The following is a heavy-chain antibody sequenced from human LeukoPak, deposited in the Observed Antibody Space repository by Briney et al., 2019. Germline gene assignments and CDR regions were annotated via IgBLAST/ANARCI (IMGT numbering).Heavy chain of an antibody. D-gene: IGHD6-19*01. J-gene: IGHJ1*01. Sequence: EASETLSLTCTVSGGSISSYYWSWIRQPPGKGLEWIGYIYYSGSTNYNPSLKSRVTISVDTSKNQFSLKLSSVTAADTAVYYCAEGQGSSGWYVAEYFQHWGQGTLVTVSS. CDR2: IYYSGST. CDR1: GGSISSYY. V-gene: IGHV4-59*12. CDR3: AEGQGSSGWYVAEYFQH.